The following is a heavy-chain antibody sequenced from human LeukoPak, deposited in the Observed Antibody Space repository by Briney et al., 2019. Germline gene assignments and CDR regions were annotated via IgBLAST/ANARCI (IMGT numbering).Heavy chain of an antibody. CDR3: ARTHDFWSGYYLFDY. D-gene: IGHD3-3*01. Sequence: APVKVSCKASGYTFTSYDINWVRQATGQGLEWMGWMNPNSGNTGYAQKFQGRVTITRNTSISTAYMELSSLRSEDTAVYYCARTHDFWSGYYLFDYWGQGTLVTVSS. CDR1: GYTFTSYD. CDR2: MNPNSGNT. J-gene: IGHJ4*02. V-gene: IGHV1-8*03.